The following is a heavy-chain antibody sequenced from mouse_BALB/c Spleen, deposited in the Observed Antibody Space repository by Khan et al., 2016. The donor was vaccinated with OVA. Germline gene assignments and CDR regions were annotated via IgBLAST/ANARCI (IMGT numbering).Heavy chain of an antibody. Sequence: VQLQESGPGLVKPSQSLSLTCTVTGYSITSEYAWNWIRQFPGNKLEWMGYINYSGNTRYNPSLTSRISITRDTSKNQFFLKLNSVTTENTATYYCTRKDYYDCDPFPYWGQGTLVTVSA. D-gene: IGHD2-4*01. V-gene: IGHV3-2*02. J-gene: IGHJ3*01. CDR3: TRKDYYDCDPFPY. CDR2: INYSGNT. CDR1: GYSITSEYA.